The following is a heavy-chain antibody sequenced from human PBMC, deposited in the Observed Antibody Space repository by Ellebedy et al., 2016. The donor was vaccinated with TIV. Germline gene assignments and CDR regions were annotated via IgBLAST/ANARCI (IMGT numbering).Heavy chain of an antibody. D-gene: IGHD4-17*01. CDR1: GFTFSRYS. CDR2: INQDGSEE. Sequence: GGSLRLSCAASGFTFSRYSMNWVRQAPGKGLEWVANINQDGSEEYYVDSVKGRFTISRDNAKNSLYLQMNGLRAEDTAVYYCATDGSYGDYSPGYYGMDVWGQGTTVTVSS. J-gene: IGHJ6*02. CDR3: ATDGSYGDYSPGYYGMDV. V-gene: IGHV3-7*01.